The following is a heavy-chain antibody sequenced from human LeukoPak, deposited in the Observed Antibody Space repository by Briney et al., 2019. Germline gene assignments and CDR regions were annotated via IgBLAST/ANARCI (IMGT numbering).Heavy chain of an antibody. Sequence: SVKVSCKASGGTFSSYAISWVRQAPGQGLEWMGGIIPIFGTANYAQKFQGRVTITTDESTSTAYMELSSLRSEVTAVYYCARERYCSSTSCSNWFDPWGQGTLVTVSS. CDR1: GGTFSSYA. V-gene: IGHV1-69*05. J-gene: IGHJ5*02. D-gene: IGHD2-2*01. CDR2: IIPIFGTA. CDR3: ARERYCSSTSCSNWFDP.